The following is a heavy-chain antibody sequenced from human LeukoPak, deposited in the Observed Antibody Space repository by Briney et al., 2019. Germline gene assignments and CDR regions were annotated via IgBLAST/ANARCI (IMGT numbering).Heavy chain of an antibody. J-gene: IGHJ4*02. Sequence: SETLSLTCTVSGGSIRSHYWSWIRQPPGKGLEWIGNVYYTGSTNYNPSLKSRVTISVDTSNNQFSLKLSSVTAADTAVYYCARVRFLEWPYFDYWGQGTLVTVFS. CDR1: GGSIRSHY. D-gene: IGHD3-3*01. CDR3: ARVRFLEWPYFDY. CDR2: VYYTGST. V-gene: IGHV4-59*11.